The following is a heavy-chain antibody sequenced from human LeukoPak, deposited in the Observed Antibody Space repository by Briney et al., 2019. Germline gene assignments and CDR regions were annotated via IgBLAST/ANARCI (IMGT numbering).Heavy chain of an antibody. V-gene: IGHV3-11*06. Sequence: GSLRLSCAASGFTFSDYYMSWIRQAPGKGLEWVSYISSSSSYTNYADSVKGRFTISRDNAKNSLYLQMNSLRAEDTAVYYCVRGAVAGHFDYWGQGTLVTVSS. J-gene: IGHJ4*02. CDR3: VRGAVAGHFDY. D-gene: IGHD6-19*01. CDR1: GFTFSDYY. CDR2: ISSSSSYT.